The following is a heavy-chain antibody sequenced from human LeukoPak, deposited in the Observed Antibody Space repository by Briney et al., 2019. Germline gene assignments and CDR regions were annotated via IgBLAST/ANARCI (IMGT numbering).Heavy chain of an antibody. V-gene: IGHV3-30*02. CDR2: IRYDGSNK. CDR1: GFTFSSYG. J-gene: IGHJ4*02. Sequence: PGGSLRLSCAASGFTFSSYGMHWVRQAPGKGLEWVAFIRYDGSNKYYADSVKGRFTISRDNSKNALYLQMNSLSGEDTAVYYCFGITVTDVPYWGQGTLVTVSS. D-gene: IGHD1-7*01. CDR3: FGITVTDVPY.